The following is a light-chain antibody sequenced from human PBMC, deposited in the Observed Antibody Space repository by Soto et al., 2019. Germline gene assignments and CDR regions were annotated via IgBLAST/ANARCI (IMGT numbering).Light chain of an antibody. Sequence: EIVMTQSPATLSVSPGERATVSCRASQSVSSNLAWYQQKPGQAPRLLIYGASTRATGIPARLSGSRSGTEFTLTTGSLESEDFAVYYCQQYYNWPRTFGQGTKLEIK. CDR1: QSVSSN. J-gene: IGKJ2*01. V-gene: IGKV3-15*01. CDR3: QQYYNWPRT. CDR2: GAS.